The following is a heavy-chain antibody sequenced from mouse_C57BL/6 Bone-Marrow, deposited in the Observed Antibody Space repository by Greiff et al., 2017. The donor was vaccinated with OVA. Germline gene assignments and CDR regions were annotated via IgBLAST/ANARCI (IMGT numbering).Heavy chain of an antibody. CDR3: ARNYDYDSWFAY. V-gene: IGHV2-2*01. CDR2: IWSGGST. D-gene: IGHD2-4*01. Sequence: QVQLKQSGPGLVQPSQSLSITCTVSGFSLTSYGVHWVRQSPGKGLEWLGVIWSGGSTDYNAAFISRLSISKDNSKCQVFFKMNSLQADDTAIYYCARNYDYDSWFAYWGQGTLVTVSA. CDR1: GFSLTSYG. J-gene: IGHJ3*01.